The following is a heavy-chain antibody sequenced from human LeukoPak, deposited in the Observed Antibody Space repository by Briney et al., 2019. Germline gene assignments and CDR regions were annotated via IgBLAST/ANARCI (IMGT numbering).Heavy chain of an antibody. V-gene: IGHV4-30-2*01. CDR3: ARTYYYGSGSYYNNWFDP. CDR1: GGSISSGGYS. Sequence: PSETLSLTCAVSGGSISSGGYSWSWIRQPPGKGLEWIGYIYHSGSTYYNPSLKGRVTISVDRSKNQFSLKLSSVTAADTAVHYCARTYYYGSGSYYNNWFDPWGQGTLVTVSS. D-gene: IGHD3-10*01. CDR2: IYHSGST. J-gene: IGHJ5*02.